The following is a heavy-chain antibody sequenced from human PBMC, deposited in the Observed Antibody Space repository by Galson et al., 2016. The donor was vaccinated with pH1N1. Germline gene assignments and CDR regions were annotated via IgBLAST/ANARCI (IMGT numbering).Heavy chain of an antibody. CDR1: GGSTSGFY. J-gene: IGHJ4*02. D-gene: IGHD3-10*01. V-gene: IGHV4-59*08. Sequence: ETLSLTCTVYGGSTSGFYWSWIRQAPGKGLEWVGDVFYGRTTNYNPSLKSRLSMTVDNSRNQFSLSLRSVRASDTAVYYCARSRSCDVYYCLRHPRFSSRRAVDFDYWGQGIQVIVSS. CDR3: ARSRSCDVYYCLRHPRFSSRRAVDFDY. CDR2: VFYGRTT.